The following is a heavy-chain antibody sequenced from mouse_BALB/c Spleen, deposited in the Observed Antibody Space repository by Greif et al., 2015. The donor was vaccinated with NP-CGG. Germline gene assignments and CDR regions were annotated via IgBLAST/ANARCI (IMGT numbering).Heavy chain of an antibody. CDR1: GFTFSSYG. CDR3: ASYGNYYKPYAMDY. D-gene: IGHD2-1*01. Sequence: EVQLVESGGGLVQPGGSLKLSCAASGFTFSSYGMSWVRQTPDKRLELVATINSNGGSTYYPDSVKGRFTISRDNAKNTLYLQMSSLKSEDTAMFYCASYGNYYKPYAMDYWGQGTSVTVSS. CDR2: INSNGGST. J-gene: IGHJ4*01. V-gene: IGHV5-6-3*01.